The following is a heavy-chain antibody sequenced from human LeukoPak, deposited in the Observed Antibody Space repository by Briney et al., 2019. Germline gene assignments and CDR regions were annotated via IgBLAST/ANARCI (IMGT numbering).Heavy chain of an antibody. Sequence: GGSLRLSCAASGFTFSSYAMSWVRQAPGKGLEWVANIKQDGNEKYYVDSVKGRFTISRDNAQNSLYLQMNSLRAEDTAVYYCARVWVVLPAAIRDWGQGTLVTVSS. CDR1: GFTFSSYA. V-gene: IGHV3-7*01. CDR3: ARVWVVLPAAIRD. D-gene: IGHD2-2*02. J-gene: IGHJ4*02. CDR2: IKQDGNEK.